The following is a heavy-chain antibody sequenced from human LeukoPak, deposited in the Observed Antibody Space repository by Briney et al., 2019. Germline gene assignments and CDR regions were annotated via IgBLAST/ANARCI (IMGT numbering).Heavy chain of an antibody. D-gene: IGHD3-3*01. V-gene: IGHV1-8*02. Sequence: ASVKVSCKASGYTFTGYYMHWVRQAPGQGLEWMGWMNPNSGNTGYAQKFQGRVTMTRNTSISTAYMELSSLRSEDTAVYYCARDVHDFWSGYYGYYYYMDVWGKGTTVTVSS. CDR1: GYTFTGYY. CDR2: MNPNSGNT. CDR3: ARDVHDFWSGYYGYYYYMDV. J-gene: IGHJ6*03.